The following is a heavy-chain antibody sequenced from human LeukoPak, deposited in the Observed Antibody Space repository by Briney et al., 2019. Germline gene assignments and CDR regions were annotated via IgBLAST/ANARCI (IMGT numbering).Heavy chain of an antibody. Sequence: SETLSLTCTVSGGSISSYYWSWIRQPAGKGLEWIGRIYTSGSTNYNPSLKSRVTMSVDTSKNQFSLKLSSATAADTAVYYCASTMVRGVQFDYWGQGTLVTVSS. D-gene: IGHD3-10*01. J-gene: IGHJ4*02. CDR2: IYTSGST. V-gene: IGHV4-4*07. CDR1: GGSISSYY. CDR3: ASTMVRGVQFDY.